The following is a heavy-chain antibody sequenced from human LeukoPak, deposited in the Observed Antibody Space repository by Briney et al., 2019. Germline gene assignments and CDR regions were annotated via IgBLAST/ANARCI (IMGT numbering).Heavy chain of an antibody. J-gene: IGHJ5*02. CDR2: IYYSGST. CDR3: ARSARDYAWFDP. CDR1: GGSISSSSYY. V-gene: IGHV4-39*01. Sequence: SETLSLTCTVSGGSISSSSYYWGWIRQPPGQGLEWIGSIYYSGSTYYNPSLKSRVTISVDTSKNQFSLKLSSVTAADTAVYYCARSARDYAWFDPWGQGTLVTVSS. D-gene: IGHD4-17*01.